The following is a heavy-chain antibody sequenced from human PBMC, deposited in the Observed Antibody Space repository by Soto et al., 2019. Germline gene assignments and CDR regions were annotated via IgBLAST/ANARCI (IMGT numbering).Heavy chain of an antibody. CDR3: ARAQYSSSWYPFDY. Sequence: QVQLVESRGGVVQPGRSLRLSCAASGFTFSSYGMHWVRQAPGKGLEWVAVIYYDGSNKYYADSVKGRFTISRDNSKNTLYLQMNSLRAEDTALYYCARAQYSSSWYPFDYWGQGTLVTVSS. D-gene: IGHD6-13*01. CDR1: GFTFSSYG. V-gene: IGHV3-33*01. J-gene: IGHJ4*02. CDR2: IYYDGSNK.